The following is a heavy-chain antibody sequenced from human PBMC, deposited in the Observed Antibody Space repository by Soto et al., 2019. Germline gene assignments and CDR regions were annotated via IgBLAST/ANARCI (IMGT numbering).Heavy chain of an antibody. V-gene: IGHV1-45*02. CDR2: ITPFNGHT. J-gene: IGHJ4*02. CDR1: GNTFTYLY. D-gene: IGHD3-22*01. CDR3: ASGRYDASGYFDY. Sequence: SEKVSCLHSGNTFTYLYLLWVRQAPGHALEWMGWITPFNGHTKYAQKVQDRVTFTGDTSLNTAYMGLSSLRSDDTAMFYCASGRYDASGYFDYWGQGTLVTVSS.